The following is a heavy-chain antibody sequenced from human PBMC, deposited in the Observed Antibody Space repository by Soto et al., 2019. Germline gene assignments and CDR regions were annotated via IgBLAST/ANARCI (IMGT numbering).Heavy chain of an antibody. CDR3: AKNRGYGDTDVAFDI. J-gene: IGHJ3*02. CDR2: IVVGSGNT. CDR1: GFTFTSSA. V-gene: IGHV1-58*01. Sequence: GASVKVSCKASGFTFTSSAVQWVRQARGQRLEWIGWIVVGSGNTNYAQKFQERVTITRDMSTSTAYMELSSLRSEDTAVYYCAKNRGYGDTDVAFDIWGQGTMVTVSS. D-gene: IGHD4-17*01.